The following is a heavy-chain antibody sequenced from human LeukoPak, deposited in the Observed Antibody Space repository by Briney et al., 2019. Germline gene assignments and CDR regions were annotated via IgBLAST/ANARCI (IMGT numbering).Heavy chain of an antibody. D-gene: IGHD3-3*01. CDR2: IKQDGSEK. CDR1: GFTFSSYW. V-gene: IGHV3-7*01. Sequence: GGSLRLSCAASGFTFSSYWMRWVRQAPGKGLEWVANIKQDGSEKYYVDSVKGRFTISRDNAKNSLYLQMNSLRAEDTAVYYCARDDTYYDFWSGYYLYYFDYWGQGTLVTVSS. J-gene: IGHJ4*02. CDR3: ARDDTYYDFWSGYYLYYFDY.